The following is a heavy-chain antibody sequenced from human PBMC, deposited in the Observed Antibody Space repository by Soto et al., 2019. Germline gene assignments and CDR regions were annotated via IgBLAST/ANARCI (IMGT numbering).Heavy chain of an antibody. D-gene: IGHD5-18*01. J-gene: IGHJ4*02. CDR3: ARHGYNYGGGYFDY. CDR2: IYSGGST. V-gene: IGHV3-66*04. CDR1: GVTVSSNY. Sequence: EVQLVESGGGLVQPGGSLRLSCAASGVTVSSNYMSWVRQAPGKGLEWVSVIYSGGSTYYADSVKGRFTISRDNSKNTLYLQMNSLRAEDTAVHYCARHGYNYGGGYFDYWGREPWSPSPQ.